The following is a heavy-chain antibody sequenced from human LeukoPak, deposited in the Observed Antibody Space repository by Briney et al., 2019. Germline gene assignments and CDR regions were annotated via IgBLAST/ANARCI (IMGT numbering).Heavy chain of an antibody. V-gene: IGHV3-30*18. CDR2: VANDGNND. Sequence: GGSLRLSCAACGFTFSTYGMHWVRQAPGKGLEWVAIVANDGNNDYYGDSVKGRFTVSRDNSKNTLYLQMNGLRGEDTAVYYCAKEGPKYYFDYWGQGTLVTVSS. CDR1: GFTFSTYG. CDR3: AKEGPKYYFDY. J-gene: IGHJ4*02.